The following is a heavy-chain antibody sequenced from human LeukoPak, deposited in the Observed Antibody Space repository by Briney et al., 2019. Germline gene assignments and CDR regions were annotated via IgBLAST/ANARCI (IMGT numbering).Heavy chain of an antibody. Sequence: SETLSLTCTVFGDSLTGYQWSWIRQPAGKGLEYIGRVYISGSTNYNPSLKSRVTMSVDTSKNQVSLKLSSVNAADTAVYYCARHIPSVVHSSSWSFDYWGQGILVTVSS. CDR1: GDSLTGYQ. J-gene: IGHJ4*02. CDR2: VYISGST. V-gene: IGHV4-4*07. D-gene: IGHD6-13*01. CDR3: ARHIPSVVHSSSWSFDY.